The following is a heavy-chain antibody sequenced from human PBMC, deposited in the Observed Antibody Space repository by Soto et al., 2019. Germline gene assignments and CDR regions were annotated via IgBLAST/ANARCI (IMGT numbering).Heavy chain of an antibody. Sequence: GGSLRLSCAASGFTFSSYAMHWVRQAPGKGLEWVAVISYDGSNKYYADSVKGRFTISRDNSKNTLYLQMNSLRAEDTAVYYCARDVSLPGSGYSYAHWYWGQGTLVTVSS. CDR2: ISYDGSNK. CDR3: ARDVSLPGSGYSYAHWY. D-gene: IGHD5-18*01. V-gene: IGHV3-30-3*01. J-gene: IGHJ4*02. CDR1: GFTFSSYA.